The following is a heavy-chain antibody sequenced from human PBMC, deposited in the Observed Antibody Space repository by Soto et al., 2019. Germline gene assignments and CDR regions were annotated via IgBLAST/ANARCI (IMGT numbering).Heavy chain of an antibody. J-gene: IGHJ4*02. D-gene: IGHD1-20*01. CDR1: GAPVSSGSYY. CDR2: IYYTGST. V-gene: IGHV4-61*01. Sequence: KPSETLSLTCTVSGAPVSSGSYYWSWIRRPPGKGLEWIGYIYYTGSTTYNPSLKSRVTMSVDTSKNQFSLRLTSVTAADTAIYYCAGAGRYTASYWGQGALVTVSS. CDR3: AGAGRYTASY.